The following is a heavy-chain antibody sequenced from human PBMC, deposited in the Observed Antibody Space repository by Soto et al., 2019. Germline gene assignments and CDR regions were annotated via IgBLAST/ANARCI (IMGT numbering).Heavy chain of an antibody. J-gene: IGHJ3*02. D-gene: IGHD3-9*01. Sequence: GGSLRLSCAASGFTFCDYYMSWIRQAPGKGLEWVSYISSSGSTIYYADSVKGRFTISRDNAKNSLYLQMNSLRAEDTAVYYCARDLSRKVLRYFDWYPGAFDIWGQGTMVTVSS. CDR3: ARDLSRKVLRYFDWYPGAFDI. V-gene: IGHV3-11*01. CDR2: ISSSGSTI. CDR1: GFTFCDYY.